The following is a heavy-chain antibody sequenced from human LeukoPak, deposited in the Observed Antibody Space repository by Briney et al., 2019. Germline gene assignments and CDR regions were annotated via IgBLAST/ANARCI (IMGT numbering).Heavy chain of an antibody. Sequence: GGSLRLSCAASGFTFSSYSMNWVRQAPGKGLEWVSYISSNSSTIYYADSVKGRFTISRDNAKNSLYLQMNSLRAEDTAVYYCARVLLGYCSGGSCFYFDYWGQGTLVTVSS. D-gene: IGHD2-15*01. CDR3: ARVLLGYCSGGSCFYFDY. J-gene: IGHJ4*02. CDR2: ISSNSSTI. V-gene: IGHV3-48*04. CDR1: GFTFSSYS.